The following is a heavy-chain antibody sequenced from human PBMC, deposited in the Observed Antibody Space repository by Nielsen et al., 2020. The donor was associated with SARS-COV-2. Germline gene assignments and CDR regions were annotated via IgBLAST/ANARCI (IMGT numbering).Heavy chain of an antibody. D-gene: IGHD3-10*01. V-gene: IGHV3-48*03. J-gene: IGHJ4*02. CDR3: ARVRGMTTGGDF. CDR2: ISASGSPI. CDR1: GFIFSKYE. Sequence: GGSLRLSCAASGFIFSKYEMNWVRQAPGKGLEWVSYISASGSPIYYADSVEGRFAISRDNAENSLFLQMTSQTAEDTAVYYCARVRGMTTGGDFWGLGILVSVSS.